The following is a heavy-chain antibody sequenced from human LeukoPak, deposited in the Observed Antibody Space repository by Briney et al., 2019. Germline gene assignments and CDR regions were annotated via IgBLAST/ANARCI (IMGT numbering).Heavy chain of an antibody. J-gene: IGHJ4*02. D-gene: IGHD5-24*01. CDR3: AKDITNQEGYYFDY. CDR2: IRYDGSNK. CDR1: GFTFSSYG. V-gene: IGHV3-30*02. Sequence: GGSLRLSCAASGFTFSSYGMRWVRQAPGKGLEWVAFIRYDGSNKYYADSVKGRFTISRDNSKNTLYLQMNSLRAEDTAVYYCAKDITNQEGYYFDYWGQGTLVTVSS.